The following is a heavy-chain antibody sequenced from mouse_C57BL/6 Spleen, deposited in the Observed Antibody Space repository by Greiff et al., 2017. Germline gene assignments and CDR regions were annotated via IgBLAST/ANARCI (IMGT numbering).Heavy chain of an antibody. J-gene: IGHJ3*01. CDR1: GYTFTDYY. CDR3: ARRSAQGAWFAY. V-gene: IGHV1-26*01. D-gene: IGHD3-2*02. CDR2: INPNNGGT. Sequence: EVQLQQSGPELVKPGASVKISCKASGYTFTDYYMNWVKQSHGKSLEWIGDINPNNGGTSYKQKFKGKATLTVDKSSSTAYMELRSLTSEDSAVYYCARRSAQGAWFAYWGQGTLVTVSA.